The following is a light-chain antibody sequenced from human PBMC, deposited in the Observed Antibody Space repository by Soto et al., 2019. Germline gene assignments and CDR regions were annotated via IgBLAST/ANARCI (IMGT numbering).Light chain of an antibody. CDR2: DTS. J-gene: IGKJ1*01. CDR1: QSVGGSS. V-gene: IGKV3-20*01. CDR3: QQYQNSPRT. Sequence: ETVLTQSPGTLSLSPGERATVSCRASQSVGGSSLAWYQQRPGQAPRLLIYDTSKRATGIPDRLSGSGSGTDFTLTISRLEPEDFAVYYCQQYQNSPRTFGQGTKVDIK.